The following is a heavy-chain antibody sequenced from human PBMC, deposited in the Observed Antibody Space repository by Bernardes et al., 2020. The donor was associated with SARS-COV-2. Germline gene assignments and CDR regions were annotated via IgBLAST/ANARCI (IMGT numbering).Heavy chain of an antibody. CDR1: GFTFSSYW. CDR2: IKQDGSEK. V-gene: IGHV3-7*05. CDR3: ARDLYCSSTSCYSYGMDV. J-gene: IGHJ6*02. D-gene: IGHD2-2*02. Sequence: GSLRLSCAASGFTFSSYWMSWVRQAPGKGLEWVANIKQDGSEKYYVDSVKGRVTISRDNAKNSLYLQMNSLRAEDTAVYYCARDLYCSSTSCYSYGMDVWGQGTTVTVSS.